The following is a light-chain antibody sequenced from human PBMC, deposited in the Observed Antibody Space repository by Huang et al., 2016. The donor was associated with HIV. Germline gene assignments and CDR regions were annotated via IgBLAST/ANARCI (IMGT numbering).Light chain of an antibody. Sequence: DIVMTQSPRSLPVTRGEPASISCRSSQSLLHSNGYNYLDWYLQKPGQSPQLLIYLGSNRASGVSDRFTGSGSGTDFTLRISRVEAEDVGIYYCMQSLQTELTFGGGTRVEIK. CDR3: MQSLQTELT. V-gene: IGKV2-28*01. CDR1: QSLLHSNGYNY. CDR2: LGS. J-gene: IGKJ4*01.